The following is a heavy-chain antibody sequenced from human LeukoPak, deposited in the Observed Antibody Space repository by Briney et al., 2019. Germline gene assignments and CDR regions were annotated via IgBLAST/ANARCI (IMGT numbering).Heavy chain of an antibody. CDR3: ARVTAATPFDY. CDR1: GGSISSNNW. J-gene: IGHJ4*02. D-gene: IGHD2-21*02. Sequence: SETLSLTCAVSGGSISSNNWWSWVRQPPGKGLEWIGETSHTGNTNYNPSLESRVTMSVDKSKNQFSLKLSSVTAADTAVYFCARVTAATPFDYWGQGTLVTVSS. V-gene: IGHV4-4*02. CDR2: TSHTGNT.